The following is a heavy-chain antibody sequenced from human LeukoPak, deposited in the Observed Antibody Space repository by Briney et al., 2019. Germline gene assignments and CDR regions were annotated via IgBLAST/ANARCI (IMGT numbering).Heavy chain of an antibody. J-gene: IGHJ2*01. CDR1: GGSISSGSYY. D-gene: IGHD6-6*01. V-gene: IGHV4-61*02. Sequence: SETLSLTCTVSGGSISSGSYYWSWIRQPAGKGLEWIGRIYTSGSTNYSPSLKSRVTISVDTSKNQFSLKLSSVTAADTAVYYCARASDSSSAGVWYFDLWGRGTLVTVSS. CDR3: ARASDSSSAGVWYFDL. CDR2: IYTSGST.